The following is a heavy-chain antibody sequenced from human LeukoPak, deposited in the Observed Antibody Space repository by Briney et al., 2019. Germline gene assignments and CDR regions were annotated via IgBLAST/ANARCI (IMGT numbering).Heavy chain of an antibody. D-gene: IGHD2-15*01. Sequence: GGSLRLSCAASGFTFSSYAMSWVRQAPGKGLEWVSAISGSGGSTYYADSVKGRFTISRDNSKNTLYLQMNSLRAEDTAVYYCARVGYTDTWYSSPPFDYWGQGTLVTVSS. J-gene: IGHJ4*02. CDR3: ARVGYTDTWYSSPPFDY. CDR2: ISGSGGST. V-gene: IGHV3-23*01. CDR1: GFTFSSYA.